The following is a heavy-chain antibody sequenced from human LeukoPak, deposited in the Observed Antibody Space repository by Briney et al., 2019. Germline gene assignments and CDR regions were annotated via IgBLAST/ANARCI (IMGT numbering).Heavy chain of an antibody. CDR1: GASISSYY. CDR3: ASGIGSSWLDY. Sequence: PSETLSLTCTVSGASISSYYWSWIRQLPGKGLEWIGNMYYRGSTNYYPSLKSRVTISMETSKNQFSLKLNSVSAADTAVYYCASGIGSSWLDYWGQGTLVTVSS. CDR2: MYYRGST. D-gene: IGHD6-13*01. J-gene: IGHJ4*02. V-gene: IGHV4-59*01.